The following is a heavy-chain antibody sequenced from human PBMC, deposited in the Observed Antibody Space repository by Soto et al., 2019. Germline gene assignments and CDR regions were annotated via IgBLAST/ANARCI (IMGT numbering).Heavy chain of an antibody. Sequence: QVQLQESGPGLVKPSETLSLTCTVSGGSISSYYWSWIRQPPGKGLEWIGYIYYSGCTNYNPSLKSRVTISVDTSKNQFSLKLSSVTAADTAVYYCARRNGSSYYYYYYMDVWGKGTTVTVSS. CDR3: ARRNGSSYYYYYYMDV. CDR2: IYYSGCT. J-gene: IGHJ6*03. CDR1: GGSISSYY. V-gene: IGHV4-59*08. D-gene: IGHD2-15*01.